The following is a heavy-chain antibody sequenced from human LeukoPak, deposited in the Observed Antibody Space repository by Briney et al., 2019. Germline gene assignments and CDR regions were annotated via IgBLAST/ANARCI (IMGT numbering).Heavy chain of an antibody. Sequence: SETLSLTCAVSGGSISSGGYSWSWIRQPPGKGPEWIGYIYHSGSTYYNPSLKSRVTISVDRSKNQFSLKLSSVTAADTAVYYCARESSGYFDYWGQGTLVTVSS. V-gene: IGHV4-30-2*01. J-gene: IGHJ4*02. CDR1: GGSISSGGYS. CDR2: IYHSGST. CDR3: ARESSGYFDY. D-gene: IGHD3-22*01.